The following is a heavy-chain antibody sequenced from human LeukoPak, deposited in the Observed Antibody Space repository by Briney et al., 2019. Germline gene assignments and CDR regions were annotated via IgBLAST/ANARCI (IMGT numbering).Heavy chain of an antibody. J-gene: IGHJ3*02. CDR1: GFTFSTYG. CDR2: ISGNGGST. Sequence: PGGTLRLSCAASGFTFSTYGMSWVRQAPGKGLEWVSGISGNGGSTYYADSVKGRFTISRDNAKKSLYPQMHSLRAEDTAVYYCAREAYNWNIDVFDIWGQGTMVTVSS. V-gene: IGHV3-23*01. CDR3: AREAYNWNIDVFDI. D-gene: IGHD1/OR15-1a*01.